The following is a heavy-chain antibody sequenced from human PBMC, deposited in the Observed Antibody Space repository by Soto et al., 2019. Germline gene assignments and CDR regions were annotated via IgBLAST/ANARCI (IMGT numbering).Heavy chain of an antibody. CDR2: IYWNGDK. V-gene: IGHV2-5*01. D-gene: IGHD2-15*01. J-gene: IGHJ4*02. Sequence: QITLKESGPTLVKPTQTLTLTCSFSGFSLNATGVGVGWIRQPPGKALEWLALIYWNGDKRYSPFLSRRLTITKDTFRNLVVLTKSNVDPVDTAPYYCVHPQLPVAIPPAPVPSHSGGQGILVTVSS. CDR3: VHPQLPVAIPPAPVPSHS. CDR1: GFSLNATGVG.